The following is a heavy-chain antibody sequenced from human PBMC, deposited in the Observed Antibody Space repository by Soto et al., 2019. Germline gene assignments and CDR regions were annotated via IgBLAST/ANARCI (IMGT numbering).Heavy chain of an antibody. V-gene: IGHV4-34*01. Sequence: SETLSLTCAVYGGSFSGYYWSWIRQPPGKGLEWIGEINHSGSTNYNPSLKSRVTISVDTSKNQFSLKLSSVTAADTAVYYCGIGGYDKYYWGQGTLVTVSS. CDR2: INHSGST. J-gene: IGHJ4*02. CDR1: GGSFSGYY. D-gene: IGHD5-12*01. CDR3: GIGGYDKYY.